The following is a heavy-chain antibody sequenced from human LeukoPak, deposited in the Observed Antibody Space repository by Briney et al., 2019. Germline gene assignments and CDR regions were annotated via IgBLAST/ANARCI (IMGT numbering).Heavy chain of an antibody. V-gene: IGHV3-7*01. CDR3: ARGPTLSGYDY. D-gene: IGHD5-12*01. CDR2: IKQDGSEK. CDR1: GFTFSSYW. J-gene: IGHJ4*02. Sequence: AGGSLRLSCAAPGFTFSSYWMSWVRQAPGKGLEWVANIKQDGSEKYYVDSVKGRFTISRDNAKNSLYLQMNSLRAEDTAVYYCARGPTLSGYDYWGQGTLVTVSS.